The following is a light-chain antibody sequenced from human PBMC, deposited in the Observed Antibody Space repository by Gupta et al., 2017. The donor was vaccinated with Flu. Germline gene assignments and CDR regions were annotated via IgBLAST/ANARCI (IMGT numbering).Light chain of an antibody. CDR1: ALPNQY. J-gene: IGLJ1*01. V-gene: IGLV3-25*03. CDR3: QSADASSSYYV. Sequence: GQTGRITCSGDALPNQYVYWFQQRPGQAPTLLIYDDTERHSGIPGRFSGSSSETTVTLTISRVQAEDEADYYCQSADASSSYYVFGTGTKVTV. CDR2: DDT.